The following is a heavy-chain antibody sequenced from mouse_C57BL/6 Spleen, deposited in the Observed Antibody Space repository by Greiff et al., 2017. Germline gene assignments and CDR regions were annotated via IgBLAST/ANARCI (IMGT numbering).Heavy chain of an antibody. J-gene: IGHJ1*03. V-gene: IGHV1-62-2*01. CDR2: FYPGSGSI. D-gene: IGHD1-1*01. CDR3: ARHEERYYGSSLWYFDV. CDR1: GYTFTEYT. Sequence: QVQLQQSGAELVKPGASVKLSCKASGYTFTEYTIHWVKQRSGQGLEWIGWFYPGSGSIKYNEKFKDKATLTADKSSSTVYMELSRLTSEDSAVYFCARHEERYYGSSLWYFDVWGTGTTVTVSS.